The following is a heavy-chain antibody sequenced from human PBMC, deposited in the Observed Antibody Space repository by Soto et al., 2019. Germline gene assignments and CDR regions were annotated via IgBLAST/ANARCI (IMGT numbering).Heavy chain of an antibody. CDR2: INPNNGDT. D-gene: IGHD3-22*01. J-gene: IGHJ4*02. CDR1: GYTFTGYY. Sequence: ASVKVSCKASGYTFTGYYMYWVRQAPGQGLEWMGWINPNNGDTNYALRFQGRVTMTRDTSITTAYLALSRLRSDDTAVYYCARARKYYYESSASDYWGPGTLVTVSS. V-gene: IGHV1-2*02. CDR3: ARARKYYYESSASDY.